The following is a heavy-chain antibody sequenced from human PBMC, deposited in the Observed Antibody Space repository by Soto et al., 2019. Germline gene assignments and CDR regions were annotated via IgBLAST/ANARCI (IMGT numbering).Heavy chain of an antibody. CDR1: GFTFSSYS. Sequence: PGGSLRLSCAASGFTFSSYSMNWVRQAPGKGLEWVSSISSSSSYIYYADSVKGRFTISRDNAKNSLYLQMNSLRAEDTAVYYCARGVLPLWSGYQSNYGMDVWGQGTTVTVSS. CDR3: ARGVLPLWSGYQSNYGMDV. CDR2: ISSSSSYI. D-gene: IGHD3-3*01. V-gene: IGHV3-21*01. J-gene: IGHJ6*02.